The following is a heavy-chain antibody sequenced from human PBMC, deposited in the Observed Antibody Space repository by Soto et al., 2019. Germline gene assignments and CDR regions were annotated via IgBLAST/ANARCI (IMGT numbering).Heavy chain of an antibody. J-gene: IGHJ4*02. CDR1: GGSINSYY. CDR2: IYYTGST. Sequence: TSETLSLTCTVSGGSINSYYLSWIRQPPGKGLAWIGYIYYTGSTNYNPSLKSRVTISVDTSKNQFSLKLTSVTAADTAVYFCARVGSRLAAPPWYFDYWGQGALVTVS. CDR3: ARVGSRLAAPPWYFDY. D-gene: IGHD2-21*01. V-gene: IGHV4-59*01.